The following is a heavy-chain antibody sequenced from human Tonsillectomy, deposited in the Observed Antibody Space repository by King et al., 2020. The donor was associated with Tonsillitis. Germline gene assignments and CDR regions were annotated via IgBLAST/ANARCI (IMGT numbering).Heavy chain of an antibody. D-gene: IGHD2-15*01. V-gene: IGHV3-64D*06. CDR2: ISYYEIFT. CDR3: VLEINVATSGGRWFDP. Sequence: VQLVESGGGLVQPGESLRLSCSASGFTFSNFGMHWIRQAPEKGLEFVSVISYYEIFTNYSDSVKGRFTISRDNSKNTLYLQMISLRPEDTALYYCVLEINVATSGGRWFDPWGQGTLVTVSS. J-gene: IGHJ5*02. CDR1: GFTFSNFG.